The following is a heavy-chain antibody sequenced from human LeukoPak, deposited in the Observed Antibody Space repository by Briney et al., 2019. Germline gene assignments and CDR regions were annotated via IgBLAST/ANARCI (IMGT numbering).Heavy chain of an antibody. J-gene: IGHJ5*02. Sequence: ASVKVSCKASGYSFTSHYMHWVRQAPGQGLEWMGLINPSGSSTLYAQKFQGRVTMTRDMSTTTDYMELSSLRSEDTAVYYCARDNSVGDIAWWFDPWGQGSLVTVSS. CDR2: INPSGSST. CDR3: ARDNSVGDIAWWFDP. CDR1: GYSFTSHY. D-gene: IGHD3-16*02. V-gene: IGHV1-46*01.